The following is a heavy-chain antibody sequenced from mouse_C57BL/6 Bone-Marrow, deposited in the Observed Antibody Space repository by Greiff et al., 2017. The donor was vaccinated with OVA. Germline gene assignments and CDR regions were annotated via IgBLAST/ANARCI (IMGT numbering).Heavy chain of an antibody. D-gene: IGHD2-5*01. CDR2: IDPENGDT. CDR3: TTWSYYSNYEVAY. Sequence: VQLQQSGAELVRPGASVKLSCTASGFNIKDDYMHWVKQRPEQGLEWIGWIDPENGDTEYASKFQGKATITADTSSNTAYLQLSSLTSEDTAVYYCTTWSYYSNYEVAYWGQGTLVTVSA. CDR1: GFNIKDDY. V-gene: IGHV14-4*01. J-gene: IGHJ3*01.